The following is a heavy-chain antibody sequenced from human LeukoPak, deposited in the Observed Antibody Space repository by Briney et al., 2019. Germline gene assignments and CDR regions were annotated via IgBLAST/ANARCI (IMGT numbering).Heavy chain of an antibody. CDR2: INTNTGNP. Sequence: EASVKVSCKASGGTFSSYAISWVRQAPGQGLKWMGWINTNTGNPTYAQGFTGRFVFSLDTSVSTAYLQISSLKAEDTAVYYCARVVYYYDSSAYYFDAFDIWGQGTMVTVSS. CDR3: ARVVYYYDSSAYYFDAFDI. D-gene: IGHD3-22*01. CDR1: GGTFSSYA. V-gene: IGHV7-4-1*02. J-gene: IGHJ3*02.